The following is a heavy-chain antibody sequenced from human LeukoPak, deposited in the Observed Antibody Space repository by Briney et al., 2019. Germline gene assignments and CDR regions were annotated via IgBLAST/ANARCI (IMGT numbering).Heavy chain of an antibody. D-gene: IGHD2-2*01. CDR3: ATQRSHCSTVSCYVDY. CDR1: GFTFSSYA. Sequence: PGGSLRLSCAASGFTFSSYAIHWVRQAPGKGLEWVAVISYDGSNKYYTDSVKGRFTISRDNSKNTLYLKMNSLRDDDTAVYYCATQRSHCSTVSCYVDYWGQGTLVTVSS. J-gene: IGHJ4*02. V-gene: IGHV3-30-3*01. CDR2: ISYDGSNK.